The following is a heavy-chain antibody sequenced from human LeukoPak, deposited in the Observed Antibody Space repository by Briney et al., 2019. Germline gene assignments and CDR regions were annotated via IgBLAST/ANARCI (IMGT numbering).Heavy chain of an antibody. Sequence: GGSLRLSCAASGFTVSSNYMSWVRQAPGKGLEWVGRIKSKSDGGTRDYAAPVKGRFTISREDSKTTVYLQMNSLKTEDTAVYYCTRHRGYTYGYDYWGQGTLVTVSS. V-gene: IGHV3-15*01. CDR2: IKSKSDGGTR. D-gene: IGHD5-18*01. J-gene: IGHJ4*02. CDR1: GFTVSSNY. CDR3: TRHRGYTYGYDY.